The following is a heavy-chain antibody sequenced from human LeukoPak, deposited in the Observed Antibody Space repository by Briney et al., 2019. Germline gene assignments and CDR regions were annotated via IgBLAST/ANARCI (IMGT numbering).Heavy chain of an antibody. Sequence: ASVTVSCQATGYTLTYYYMHWLRQATGQGLDWMGWTNPNSGDTNYAQKVQGRVTMTRDTSISTAYMELSRLTADDTAVYYCARDWRGSYFPDFWGQGTLVTVSS. CDR2: TNPNSGDT. D-gene: IGHD1-26*01. CDR1: GYTLTYYY. CDR3: ARDWRGSYFPDF. J-gene: IGHJ4*02. V-gene: IGHV1-2*02.